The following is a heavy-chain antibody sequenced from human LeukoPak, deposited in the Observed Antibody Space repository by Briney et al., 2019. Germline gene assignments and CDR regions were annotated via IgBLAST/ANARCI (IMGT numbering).Heavy chain of an antibody. CDR2: IWYDGSNK. CDR3: AKEGAASSGWYGDAFDI. V-gene: IGHV3-33*06. CDR1: GFTFSSYG. J-gene: IGHJ3*02. Sequence: SLRLSCAASGFTFSSYGMHWVRQAPGKGLEWVAVIWYDGSNKYYADSVKGRFTISRDNSKNTLYLQMNSLRAEDTAVYYCAKEGAASSGWYGDAFDIWGQGTMVTVSS. D-gene: IGHD6-19*01.